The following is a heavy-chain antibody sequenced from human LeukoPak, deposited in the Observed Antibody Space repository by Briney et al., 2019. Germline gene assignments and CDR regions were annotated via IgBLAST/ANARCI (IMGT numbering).Heavy chain of an antibody. Sequence: EGSLRLSCAASGFTSSSYWMSWVRQAPGKGLEWVANIKQDGSEKYYVDSVKGRFTISRDNAKNSLYLQMNSLRAEDTAVYYCARDRGSSGWYEFDSWGQGTLVTVSS. D-gene: IGHD6-19*01. V-gene: IGHV3-7*01. CDR3: ARDRGSSGWYEFDS. CDR1: GFTSSSYW. CDR2: IKQDGSEK. J-gene: IGHJ4*02.